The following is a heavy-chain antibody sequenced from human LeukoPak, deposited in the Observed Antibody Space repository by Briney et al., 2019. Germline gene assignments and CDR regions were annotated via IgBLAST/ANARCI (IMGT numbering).Heavy chain of an antibody. J-gene: IGHJ4*02. CDR2: MWFDGAKK. V-gene: IGHV3-33*01. D-gene: IGHD4-17*01. Sequence: PGRSLRLSCAASGFAFKTYAMHWVRQAPGKGLEWVATMWFDGAKKYHADSVKGRFTISRDESKNTLHLEMNSLRVEDTAVYYCARVIGSYGDSAYWGQGTLVTVSS. CDR3: ARVIGSYGDSAY. CDR1: GFAFKTYA.